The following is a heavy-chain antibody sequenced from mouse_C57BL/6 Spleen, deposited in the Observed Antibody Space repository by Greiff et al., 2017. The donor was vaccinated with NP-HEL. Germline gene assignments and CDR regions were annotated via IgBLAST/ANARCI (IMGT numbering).Heavy chain of an antibody. CDR2: INYDGSST. CDR1: GFTFSDYY. D-gene: IGHD1-1*01. Sequence: EVKLVESEGGLVQPGSSMKLSCTASGFTFSDYYMAWVRQVPEKGLEWVANINYDGSSTYYLDSLKSRFIISRDNAKNILYLQMSSLKSEDTATYYCARAVYGGYFDVWGTGTTVTVSS. V-gene: IGHV5-16*01. J-gene: IGHJ1*03. CDR3: ARAVYGGYFDV.